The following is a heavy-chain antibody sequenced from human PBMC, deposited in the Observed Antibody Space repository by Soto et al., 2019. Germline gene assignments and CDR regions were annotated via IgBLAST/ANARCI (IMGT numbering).Heavy chain of an antibody. J-gene: IGHJ4*02. Sequence: PSETLSLTCTVSGGSISSYYWSWIRQPPGKGLEWIGYIYYSGSTNYNPSLKSRVTISVDTSKNQFSLKLSSVTAADTAVYYCARDIYDSSGYYPQPIGYWGQGTLVTVSS. CDR2: IYYSGST. V-gene: IGHV4-59*01. CDR3: ARDIYDSSGYYPQPIGY. CDR1: GGSISSYY. D-gene: IGHD3-22*01.